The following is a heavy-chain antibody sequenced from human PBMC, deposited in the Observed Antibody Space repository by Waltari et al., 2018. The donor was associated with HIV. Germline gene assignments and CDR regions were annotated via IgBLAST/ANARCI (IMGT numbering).Heavy chain of an antibody. CDR3: ARGSNSVDGFLEWLSGKIWFDP. J-gene: IGHJ5*02. CDR1: GGSITSGGYY. CDR2: IYYRGST. D-gene: IGHD3-3*01. V-gene: IGHV4-31*03. Sequence: QVQMQESGPGLVKPSQTLSLTCSVSGGSITSGGYYWSWIRQHPGKGLEWIGYIYYRGSTYYNPSLKSRVTIALDTSKNQFSLKLRSVTGADTAMYYCARGSNSVDGFLEWLSGKIWFDPWGQGTLVTVSS.